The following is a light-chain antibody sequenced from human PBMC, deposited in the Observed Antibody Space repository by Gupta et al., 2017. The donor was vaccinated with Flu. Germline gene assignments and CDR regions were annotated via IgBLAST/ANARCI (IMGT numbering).Light chain of an antibody. CDR3: QQYAYSPDT. CDR2: GTS. Sequence: IVLTQSPGTLSLSPGERATLSCRTSQSVPSTYLAWYQQNRGQAPRLLIDGTSSRASDTPDKFSGRGSGTDFTLTISMLEPEDFAVYCWQQYAYSPDTFGQGTKLEI. CDR1: QSVPSTY. V-gene: IGKV3-20*01. J-gene: IGKJ2*01.